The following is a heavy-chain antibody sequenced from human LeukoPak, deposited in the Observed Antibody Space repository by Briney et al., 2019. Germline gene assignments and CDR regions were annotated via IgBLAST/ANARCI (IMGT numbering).Heavy chain of an antibody. V-gene: IGHV4-39*01. CDR2: IYYSGST. CDR3: ARVFSGWYFDY. CDR1: GGSISSSSYY. J-gene: IGHJ4*02. Sequence: KPSETLSLTCTVSGGSISSSSYYWGWIRQPPGKGLEWIGSIYYSGSTYYNPSLKSRVTISVDTSKNQFSLKLSSVTAEDTAVYYCARVFSGWYFDYWGQGTLVTVSS. D-gene: IGHD6-19*01.